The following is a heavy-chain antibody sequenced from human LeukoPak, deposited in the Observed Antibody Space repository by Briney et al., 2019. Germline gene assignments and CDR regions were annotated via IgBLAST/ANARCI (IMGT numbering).Heavy chain of an antibody. Sequence: GGSLRLSCAASGFTFSDYYMSWIRQAPGKGLEWVSYISSSGSIIYYADSVKGRFTISRDNAKNSLYLQMNSLRAEDTAVYYCARGRVDSSWWDTEAPTGYWGQGTLVTVSS. CDR2: ISSSGSII. CDR3: ARGRVDSSWWDTEAPTGY. D-gene: IGHD6-13*01. CDR1: GFTFSDYY. J-gene: IGHJ4*02. V-gene: IGHV3-11*01.